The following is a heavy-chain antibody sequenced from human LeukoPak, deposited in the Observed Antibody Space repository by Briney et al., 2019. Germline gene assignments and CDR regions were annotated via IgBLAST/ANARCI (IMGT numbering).Heavy chain of an antibody. D-gene: IGHD6-13*01. CDR2: IIPIFGTA. V-gene: IGHV1-69*13. CDR3: ATTIAAAGTLDY. CDR1: GYTFTSYD. Sequence: SVKVSCKASGYTFTSYDINWVRQATGQGLEWMGGIIPIFGTANYAQKFQGRVTITADESTSTAYMELSSLRSEDTAVYYCATTIAAAGTLDYWGQGTLVTVSS. J-gene: IGHJ4*02.